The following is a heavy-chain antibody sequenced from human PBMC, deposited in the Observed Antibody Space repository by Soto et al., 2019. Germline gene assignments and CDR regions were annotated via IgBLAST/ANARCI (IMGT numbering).Heavy chain of an antibody. D-gene: IGHD6-19*01. V-gene: IGHV3-53*01. CDR1: GFTVSSNY. CDR2: IYSGGST. J-gene: IGHJ4*02. CDR3: ARFRGGPGLDYFAY. Sequence: EVQLVESGGGLIQPGGSLRLSCAASGFTVSSNYMSWVRQAPGKGLEWVSVIYSGGSTYYADSVKGRFTISRDNSKNTLYLQMNSLRAEDTAVYYCARFRGGPGLDYFAYWGQGTLVTVSS.